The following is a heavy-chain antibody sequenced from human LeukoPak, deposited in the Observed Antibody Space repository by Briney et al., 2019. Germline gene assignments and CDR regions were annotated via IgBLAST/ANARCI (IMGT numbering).Heavy chain of an antibody. CDR2: TYYRSKWYN. CDR3: AGGNSNYFDY. V-gene: IGHV6-1*01. Sequence: SQTLSLTCDLSGDSVSSNSAAWNWIRQSPSRGLEWLGRTYYRSKWYNDYAGSVKSRITINPDTSKNQFSLQLKSVTPEDAAVYYCAGGNSNYFDYWGQGTLVTVSS. CDR1: GDSVSSNSAA. J-gene: IGHJ4*02. D-gene: IGHD4-11*01.